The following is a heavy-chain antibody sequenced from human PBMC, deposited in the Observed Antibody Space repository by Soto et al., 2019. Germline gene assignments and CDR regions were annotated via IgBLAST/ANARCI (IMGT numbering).Heavy chain of an antibody. CDR3: ARSYISSSYWFDP. CDR2: INPSRGST. Sequence: QVQLVQSGAEVKKPGASVKVSCKASGYTFITYFMHWVRQAPGQGLEWMGVINPSRGSTTYAQKFKDRVTMTRDTSASTVYMELSSLRSEDTAMYYCARSYISSSYWFDPWGQGTLVTVSS. D-gene: IGHD6-6*01. CDR1: GYTFITYF. J-gene: IGHJ5*02. V-gene: IGHV1-46*03.